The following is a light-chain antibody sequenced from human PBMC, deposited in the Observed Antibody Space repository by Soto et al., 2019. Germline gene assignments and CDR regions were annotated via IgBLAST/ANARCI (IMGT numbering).Light chain of an antibody. CDR1: KSVNNN. CDR2: GAS. V-gene: IGKV3-15*01. Sequence: EIVMKQSPATLSVSPGERAILSCRASKSVNNNLAWYQQKPGQAPRLLIYGASTRATGIPARFSGSGSGTEFTLSISSLQSEDIAIYYCQQYNNWPPLTFGGGTKVEIK. J-gene: IGKJ4*01. CDR3: QQYNNWPPLT.